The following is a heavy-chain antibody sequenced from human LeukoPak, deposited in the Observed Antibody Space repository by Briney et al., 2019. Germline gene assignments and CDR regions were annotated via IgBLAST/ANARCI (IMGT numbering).Heavy chain of an antibody. V-gene: IGHV3-48*01. CDR2: INGDGTSI. J-gene: IGHJ6*02. Sequence: GGSLRLSCEASNFTFSDYPMNWVRQAPGRGLEWVSYINGDGTSIYYADSLKGRFTISRDNAKRSVYLQMTSLGVEDTAVYYCARESGIAVAGGYYYYYGMDVWGQGTTVTVSS. CDR1: NFTFSDYP. CDR3: ARESGIAVAGGYYYYYGMDV. D-gene: IGHD6-19*01.